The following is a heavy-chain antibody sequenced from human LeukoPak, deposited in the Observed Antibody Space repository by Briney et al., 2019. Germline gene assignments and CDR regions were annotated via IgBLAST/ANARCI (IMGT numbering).Heavy chain of an antibody. CDR3: ARGGYSGSYYRFS. Sequence: PGGSLRLSCAVSGFQFSDSWMHWVRQAPGKGPEWLSRTSKDGSDTVYADSAKGRLTASRDNDKNTVYLELTNLRPDDTALYYCARGGYSGSYYRFSWGRGTLVTVAS. CDR2: TSKDGSDT. D-gene: IGHD6-25*01. J-gene: IGHJ4*02. V-gene: IGHV3-74*01. CDR1: GFQFSDSW.